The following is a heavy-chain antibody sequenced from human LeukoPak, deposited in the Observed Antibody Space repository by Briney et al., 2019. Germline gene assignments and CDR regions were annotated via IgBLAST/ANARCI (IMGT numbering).Heavy chain of an antibody. J-gene: IGHJ6*02. Sequence: PSQTLSLTCTVSGGSISSGGYYWSWIRQHPGKGLEWIGYIYYSGSTNYNPSLKSRVTISVDTSKNQFSLKLSSVTAADTAVYYCARGYGISSGWRGFWMDVWGQGTTVTVSS. V-gene: IGHV4-61*08. CDR3: ARGYGISSGWRGFWMDV. CDR2: IYYSGST. D-gene: IGHD6-19*01. CDR1: GGSISSGGYY.